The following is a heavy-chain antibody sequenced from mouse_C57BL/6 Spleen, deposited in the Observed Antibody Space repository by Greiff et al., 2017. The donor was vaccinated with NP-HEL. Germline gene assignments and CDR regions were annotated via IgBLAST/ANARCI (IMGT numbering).Heavy chain of an antibody. Sequence: QVQLKQSGAELVKPGASVKISCKASGYAFSSYWMNWVKQRPGKGLEWIGQIYPGDGDTNYNGKFKGKATLTADKSSSTAYMQLSSLTSEDSAVYFCASPGSSYWYFDVWGTGTTVTVSS. V-gene: IGHV1-80*01. CDR1: GYAFSSYW. CDR2: IYPGDGDT. J-gene: IGHJ1*03. D-gene: IGHD1-1*01. CDR3: ASPGSSYWYFDV.